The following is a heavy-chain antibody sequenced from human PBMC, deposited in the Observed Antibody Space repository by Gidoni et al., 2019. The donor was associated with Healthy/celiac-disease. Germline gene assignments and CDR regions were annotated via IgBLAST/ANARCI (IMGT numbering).Heavy chain of an antibody. CDR2: ISYEGDSK. D-gene: IGHD5-18*01. V-gene: IGHV3-30*18. CDR1: GFTFTSYG. J-gene: IGHJ6*02. Sequence: QVQLVESGGGVVQPGRSLRLSCAASGFTFTSYGMHWVRQAPGKGLEWVAVISYEGDSKYYADSVKGRFTISRDNSKNTLYLQMNSLRAEDTAVYYCAKKVAAAMEYYYYGLDVWGQGTTVTVSS. CDR3: AKKVAAAMEYYYYGLDV.